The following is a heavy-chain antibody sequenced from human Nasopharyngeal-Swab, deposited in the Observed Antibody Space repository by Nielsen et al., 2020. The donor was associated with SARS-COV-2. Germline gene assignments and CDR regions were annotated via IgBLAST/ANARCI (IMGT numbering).Heavy chain of an antibody. D-gene: IGHD1-1*01. Sequence: GESLKISCAASGFTFSNYWMSWVRQAPGKGLEWVANIKQDGSQKYYVDSVKGRFTISRDNAKNSLYLQMNSLRAEDTAVYYCARGHNWSFDYWGQGTLVTVSA. CDR2: IKQDGSQK. CDR3: ARGHNWSFDY. J-gene: IGHJ4*02. V-gene: IGHV3-7*04. CDR1: GFTFSNYW.